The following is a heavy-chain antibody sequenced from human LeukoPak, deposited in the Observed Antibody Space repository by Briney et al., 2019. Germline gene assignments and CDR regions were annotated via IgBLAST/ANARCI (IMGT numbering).Heavy chain of an antibody. CDR3: ARDSGGGYSYFDY. V-gene: IGHV3-23*01. D-gene: IGHD1-26*01. Sequence: GGSLRLSCAASGFTFSSYAMSWVRQAPGKGLEWVSAISDSCGRTYYADSVKGRFTISRDNSKSTLYLQVNSLRAEDTAVYYCARDSGGGYSYFDYWGQGTLVTVSS. J-gene: IGHJ4*02. CDR2: ISDSCGRT. CDR1: GFTFSSYA.